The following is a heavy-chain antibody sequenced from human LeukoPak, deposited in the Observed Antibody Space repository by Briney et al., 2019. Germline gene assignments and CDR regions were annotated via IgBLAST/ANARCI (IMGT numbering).Heavy chain of an antibody. CDR2: IRSKANSYAT. D-gene: IGHD1-26*01. CDR1: GFTFSGSA. Sequence: GSLRLSCAASGFTFSGSAMHWVRQASGKGLEWVGRIRSKANSYATAYAASVKGRFTISRDDSKNTAYLQMNSLKTEDTAVYYCARSSWAYSGENWGQGTLVTVSS. V-gene: IGHV3-73*01. CDR3: ARSSWAYSGEN. J-gene: IGHJ4*02.